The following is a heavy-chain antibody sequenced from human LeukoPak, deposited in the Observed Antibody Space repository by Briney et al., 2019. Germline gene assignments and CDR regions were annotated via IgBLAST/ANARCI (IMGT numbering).Heavy chain of an antibody. J-gene: IGHJ4*02. CDR1: GYTFTDYY. Sequence: ASVKVSRKSSGYTFTDYYIHWVRQAPGQGLEWMGWINPNDAGTDYAQKFQGRVTMTRDTSITTVYVELSSLRSDDTAVYYCARGRGVLAAAGQLFDYWGQGTLVTVSS. V-gene: IGHV1-2*02. CDR2: INPNDAGT. D-gene: IGHD6-13*01. CDR3: ARGRGVLAAAGQLFDY.